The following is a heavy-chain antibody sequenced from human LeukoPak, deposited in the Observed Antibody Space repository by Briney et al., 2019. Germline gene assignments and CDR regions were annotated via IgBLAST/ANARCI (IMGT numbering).Heavy chain of an antibody. CDR1: GFTFSSYS. V-gene: IGHV3-21*01. Sequence: GWSLRLSCAASGFTFSSYSMNWVRQAPGKGLEWVSSISSSSSYIYYADSVKGRFTISRDNAKNSLYLQMNSLRAEDTAVYYCARDEDSTYYYYGMDVWGKGTTVTVSS. CDR2: ISSSSSYI. CDR3: ARDEDSTYYYYGMDV. J-gene: IGHJ6*04. D-gene: IGHD2-15*01.